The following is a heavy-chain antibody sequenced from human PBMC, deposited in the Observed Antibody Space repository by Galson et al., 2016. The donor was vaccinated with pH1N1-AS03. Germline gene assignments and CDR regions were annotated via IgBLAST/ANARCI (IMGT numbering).Heavy chain of an antibody. Sequence: SLRLSCAASGFTFTGYCMSWVRQAPGKGLEWVANIKGDGSEKVYVDSVKGRFTISRDNAKNSLYLQMDSLRAEDTAVYYCARANWFDYWGQGTLVIVSS. CDR2: IKGDGSEK. CDR3: ARANWFDY. CDR1: GFTFTGYC. J-gene: IGHJ4*02. D-gene: IGHD7-27*01. V-gene: IGHV3-7*01.